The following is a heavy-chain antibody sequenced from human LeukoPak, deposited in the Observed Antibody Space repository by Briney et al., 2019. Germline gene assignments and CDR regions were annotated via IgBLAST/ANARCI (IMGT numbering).Heavy chain of an antibody. D-gene: IGHD1-26*01. Sequence: GGSLRLSCAASGFTFSSYGMSWVRQAPGKGLEWVSAISGSGGSTYYADSVKGRFTISRDNSKNTLYLQMNSLRAEDTAVYYCAKVGQYSGSYYARPPTYWGQGTLDTVSS. CDR3: AKVGQYSGSYYARPPTY. CDR2: ISGSGGST. CDR1: GFTFSSYG. J-gene: IGHJ4*02. V-gene: IGHV3-23*01.